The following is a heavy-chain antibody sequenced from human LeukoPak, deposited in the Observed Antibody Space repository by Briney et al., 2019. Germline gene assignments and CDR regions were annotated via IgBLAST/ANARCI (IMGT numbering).Heavy chain of an antibody. J-gene: IGHJ4*02. CDR3: ARDPLGYCSGGSCYSDY. CDR1: GGSTSSYY. CDR2: IYTSGST. V-gene: IGHV4-4*07. D-gene: IGHD2-15*01. Sequence: SETLSLTCTVSGGSTSSYYWSWIRQPAGKGLEWIGRIYTSGSTNYNPSLKSRVTMSVDTSKNQFSLKLSSVTAADTAVYYCARDPLGYCSGGSCYSDYWGQGTLVTVSS.